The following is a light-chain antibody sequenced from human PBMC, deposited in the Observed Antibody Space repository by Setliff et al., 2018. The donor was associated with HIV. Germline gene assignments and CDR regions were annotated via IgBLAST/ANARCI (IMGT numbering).Light chain of an antibody. V-gene: IGLV2-14*01. Sequence: QSALTQPASVSGSPGQSITISCTGTSSDVGGYNYVSWYQQHPGKAPKLMIYEVSNRPSGVSNRFSGSKSGNTAFLTISGLQAEDEADYYCSSYTSSSTQVFGTGTKVTV. CDR2: EVS. CDR3: SSYTSSSTQV. CDR1: SSDVGGYNY. J-gene: IGLJ1*01.